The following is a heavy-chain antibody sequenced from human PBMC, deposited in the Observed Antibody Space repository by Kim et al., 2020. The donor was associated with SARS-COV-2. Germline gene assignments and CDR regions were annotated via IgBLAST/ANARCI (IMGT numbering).Heavy chain of an antibody. V-gene: IGHV4-4*07. J-gene: IGHJ6*02. D-gene: IGHD3-3*01. Sequence: SETLSLTCTVSGGSISSYYWSWIRQPAGKGLEWIGRIYTSGSTNYNPSLKSRVTMSVDTSKNQFSLKLSSVTAADTAVYYCARERGWVGDDFWSGLQWQEVYYYYGMDVWGQGTTVTVSS. CDR3: ARERGWVGDDFWSGLQWQEVYYYYGMDV. CDR1: GGSISSYY. CDR2: IYTSGST.